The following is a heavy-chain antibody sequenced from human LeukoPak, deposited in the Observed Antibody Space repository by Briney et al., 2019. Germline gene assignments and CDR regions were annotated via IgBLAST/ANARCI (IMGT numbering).Heavy chain of an antibody. Sequence: SETLSLTCTVSGGSMSSYYWSWIRQPPGKGLEWIGYIYYSGNTNYNPSLKSRVTVSVDTSKNQFSLKLSSVTAADTAVYYCARVGDYALKDWGQGTLVTVSS. CDR3: ARVGDYALKD. V-gene: IGHV4-59*08. D-gene: IGHD3-16*01. J-gene: IGHJ4*02. CDR2: IYYSGNT. CDR1: GGSMSSYY.